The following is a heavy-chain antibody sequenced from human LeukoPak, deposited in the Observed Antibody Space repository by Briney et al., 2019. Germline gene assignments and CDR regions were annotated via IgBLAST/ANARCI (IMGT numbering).Heavy chain of an antibody. J-gene: IGHJ6*04. CDR1: GFTFSSYW. D-gene: IGHD3-10*01. V-gene: IGHV3-7*03. CDR2: IKQDGSEK. Sequence: GGSLRLSCAASGFTFSSYWMSWVRQAPGKGLEWVANIKQDGSEKYYVDSVKGRFTISRDNAKNSLYLQMNSLRAEDTDVYYCARAADTMVRGVTVYYYYGMDVWGKGTTVTVSS. CDR3: ARAADTMVRGVTVYYYYGMDV.